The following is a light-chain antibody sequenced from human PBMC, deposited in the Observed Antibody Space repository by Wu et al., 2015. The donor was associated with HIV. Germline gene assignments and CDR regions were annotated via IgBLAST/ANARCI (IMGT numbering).Light chain of an antibody. J-gene: IGKJ1*01. CDR1: ESVLTN. V-gene: IGKV3D-15*01. CDR2: GAS. CDR3: QQYNNRPPWT. Sequence: EIVLTQSPVTLSVSPGERATLSCRASESVLTNLAWYQHKPGQAPRLLIFGASTRATDIPARFSGSGSRTDFTLTITSVQSEDFAVYYCQQYNNRPPWTFGQGTKV.